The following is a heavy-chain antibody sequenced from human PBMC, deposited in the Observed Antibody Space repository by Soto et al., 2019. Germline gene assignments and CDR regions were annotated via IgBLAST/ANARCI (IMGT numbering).Heavy chain of an antibody. Sequence: EVQLVESGGVVVQPGVSLRLSCAASGFTFDDYTMHWVRQAPGKGLEWVSLFSWDGGSTYYADSVKGRFTISRDNSKNSLYLQMNSLRTEDTALYYCAKDRLTYYDFWSGPYFDYWGQGTLVTVSS. CDR3: AKDRLTYYDFWSGPYFDY. D-gene: IGHD3-3*01. CDR1: GFTFDDYT. J-gene: IGHJ4*02. V-gene: IGHV3-43*01. CDR2: FSWDGGST.